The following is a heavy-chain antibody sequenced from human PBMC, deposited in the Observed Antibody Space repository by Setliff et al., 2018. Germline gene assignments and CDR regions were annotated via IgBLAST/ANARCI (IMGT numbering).Heavy chain of an antibody. V-gene: IGHV3-48*04. CDR2: ISSTSSTI. Sequence: PGGSLRLSCAVSGFTFSSYSMSWVRQAPGKGLEWVSYISSTSSTILYADSVRGRFTISRDNAKNSVDLQMSSLRPEDTAIYFCVRGLSDRVNWFAFDYWGQGTLVTVSS. D-gene: IGHD1-1*01. J-gene: IGHJ4*02. CDR1: GFTFSSYS. CDR3: VRGLSDRVNWFAFDY.